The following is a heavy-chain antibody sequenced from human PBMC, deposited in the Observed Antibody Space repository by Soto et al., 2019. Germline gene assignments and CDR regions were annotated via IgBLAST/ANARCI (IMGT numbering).Heavy chain of an antibody. CDR1: GFTFSSYG. CDR2: IWYDGSNK. D-gene: IGHD6-6*01. V-gene: IGHV3-33*01. CDR3: ARDREYSSSPTPDY. Sequence: QVQLVESGGGVVQPGRSLRLSCAASGFTFSSYGMHWVRQAPGKGLEWVAVIWYDGSNKYYADSVKGRFTISRDNSKNTLYLQMNSLRAEDTAVYYCARDREYSSSPTPDYWGQGTLVTVSS. J-gene: IGHJ4*02.